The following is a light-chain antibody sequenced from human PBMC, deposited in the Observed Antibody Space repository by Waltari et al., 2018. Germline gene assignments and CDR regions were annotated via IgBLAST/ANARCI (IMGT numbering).Light chain of an antibody. CDR3: MIWHNNAHVA. CDR1: SDINVGTYR. V-gene: IGLV5-45*02. Sequence: QAVLTQPSSLSASPGASASLTCTLRSDINVGTYRIYWYQQKQGSPPQYLLRYKSDSDKQQGSGVPSRFSGSKDASANAGILLISGLQSEDEADYYCMIWHNNAHVAFGGGTKLTVL. J-gene: IGLJ2*01. CDR2: YKSDSDK.